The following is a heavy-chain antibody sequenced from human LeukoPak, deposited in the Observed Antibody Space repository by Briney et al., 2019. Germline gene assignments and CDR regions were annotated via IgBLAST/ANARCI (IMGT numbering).Heavy chain of an antibody. V-gene: IGHV4-4*02. J-gene: IGHJ4*02. D-gene: IGHD5-12*01. CDR2: VYHSGST. CDR3: ARHARIGYDSRGLFDY. CDR1: GGSISSSYW. Sequence: SGTLSLTCAVSGGSISSSYWWSWVRQPPGKGLEWIGEVYHSGSTNYSPSLKSRVTLSVDKSKNQFSLRLSSVTAADTAVYYCARHARIGYDSRGLFDYWGQGTLVTVSS.